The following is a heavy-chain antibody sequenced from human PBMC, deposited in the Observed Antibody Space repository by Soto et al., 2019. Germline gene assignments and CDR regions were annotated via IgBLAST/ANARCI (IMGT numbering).Heavy chain of an antibody. Sequence: GGSLRLSCAASGFTFSSYGMHWVRQAPGKGLEWVAVIWYDGSNKYYADSVKGRFTISRDNSKNTLYLQMNSLRAEDTAVYYCARSELDGGGGYYGMDVWGQGTTVTVSS. CDR3: ARSELDGGGGYYGMDV. J-gene: IGHJ6*02. CDR1: GFTFSSYG. D-gene: IGHD3-16*01. V-gene: IGHV3-33*01. CDR2: IWYDGSNK.